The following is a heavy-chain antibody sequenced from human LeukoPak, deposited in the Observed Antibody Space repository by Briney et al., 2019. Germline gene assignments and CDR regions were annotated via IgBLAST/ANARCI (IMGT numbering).Heavy chain of an antibody. J-gene: IGHJ4*02. CDR1: GGSISGYY. D-gene: IGHD3-16*01. Sequence: SETLSLTCSVSGGSISGYYWSWIREPPGKGLEWIGYIYYSGSTNYNPSLKSRVTMSVDTSKNQFSLKLSSVTAADTAVYYCARYGLAYTYDFWGQGTLVTVSS. CDR3: ARYGLAYTYDF. V-gene: IGHV4-59*01. CDR2: IYYSGST.